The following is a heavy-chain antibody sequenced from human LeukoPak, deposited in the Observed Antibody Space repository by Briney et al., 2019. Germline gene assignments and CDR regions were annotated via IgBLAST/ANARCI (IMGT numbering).Heavy chain of an antibody. J-gene: IGHJ4*02. V-gene: IGHV3-9*01. CDR2: ISLNGATI. CDR3: VKASEDRYSGYDDYFHH. CDR1: GVNFDDYA. Sequence: PGGSLRLSCVGSGVNFDDYAMYWVRHGQRQGLERVLGISLNGATIRHADSVNGRFTTSTENAKNSLYLQMTGLRVEDTALYYCVKASEDRYSGYDDYFHHWGQGTLVTVSS. D-gene: IGHD5-12*01.